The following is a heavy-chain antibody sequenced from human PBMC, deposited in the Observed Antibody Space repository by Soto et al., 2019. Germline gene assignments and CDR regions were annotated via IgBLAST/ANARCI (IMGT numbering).Heavy chain of an antibody. J-gene: IGHJ4*02. CDR3: AKDPGLLWFGELFTAY. Sequence: SETLSLTCTVSGGSISSGGYYWSWIRQHPGKGLEWIGYIYYSGSTYYNPSLKSRVTISVDTSKNQFSLKLSSVTAADTAVYYCAKDPGLLWFGELFTAYWGQGTLVTVSS. CDR1: GGSISSGGYY. CDR2: IYYSGST. V-gene: IGHV4-31*03. D-gene: IGHD3-10*01.